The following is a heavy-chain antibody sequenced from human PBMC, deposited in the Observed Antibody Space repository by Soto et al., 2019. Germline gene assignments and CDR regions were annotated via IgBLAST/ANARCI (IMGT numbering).Heavy chain of an antibody. D-gene: IGHD4-17*01. CDR1: GFTFSSYA. J-gene: IGHJ1*01. V-gene: IGHV3-23*01. CDR2: ISGRGGST. Sequence: VQLLESGGGLVQPGGSLRLSCAASGFTFSSYAMSWVRQAAGKGLEWVSAISGRGGSTYYEDSVKGRFTISRDNSKDTLYLQMNSLRAEGTAVYYCAKEDYGAIDGAEYFQHWGQSTLVTVSS. CDR3: AKEDYGAIDGAEYFQH.